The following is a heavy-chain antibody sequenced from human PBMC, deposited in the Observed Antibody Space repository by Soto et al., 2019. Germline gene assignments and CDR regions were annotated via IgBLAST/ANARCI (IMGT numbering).Heavy chain of an antibody. CDR1: GFTFSSYG. CDR2: IWYDGSNK. V-gene: IGHV3-33*01. J-gene: IGHJ3*02. D-gene: IGHD4-17*01. Sequence: GGSLRLSCAASGFTFSSYGMHWVRQAPGKGLEWVAVIWYDGSNKYYADSVKGRFTISRDNSKNTLYLQMNSLRAEDTAVYYCARSYGDYVSSGAFDIWGQGTMVTVSS. CDR3: ARSYGDYVSSGAFDI.